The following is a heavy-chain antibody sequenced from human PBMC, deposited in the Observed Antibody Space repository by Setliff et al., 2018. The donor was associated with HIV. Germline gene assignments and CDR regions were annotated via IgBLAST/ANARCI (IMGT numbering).Heavy chain of an antibody. D-gene: IGHD3-10*01. CDR2: IIPVVDAP. V-gene: IGHV1-69*06. Sequence: SVKVSCKASGGSFNILGFTWVRQAPGQGLEWVGGIIPVVDAPIYAQRFQGRVVITADKSTGTAYMQLSSLKFEDAAVYYCATRPPGVHGFSIWGQGTMVTVSS. CDR3: ATRPPGVHGFSI. CDR1: GGSFNILG. J-gene: IGHJ3*02.